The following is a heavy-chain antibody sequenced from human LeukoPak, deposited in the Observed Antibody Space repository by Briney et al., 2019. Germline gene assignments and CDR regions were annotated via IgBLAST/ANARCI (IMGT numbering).Heavy chain of an antibody. CDR1: GFTFSSYA. D-gene: IGHD1-26*01. CDR3: AKKYSTGLDP. V-gene: IGHV3-23*01. J-gene: IGHJ5*02. Sequence: PGGSLRLSCAASGFTFSSYAMSWVRQAPGKGLEWVSDISGSGSNTYYADSVKGRFTISRDNSKNTLYLQMNSLRVEGTAVYYCAKKYSTGLDPWGQGTLVTVSS. CDR2: ISGSGSNT.